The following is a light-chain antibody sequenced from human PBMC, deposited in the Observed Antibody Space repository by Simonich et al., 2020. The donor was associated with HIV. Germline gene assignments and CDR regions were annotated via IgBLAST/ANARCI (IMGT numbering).Light chain of an antibody. CDR1: QGISNY. V-gene: IGKV1-16*01. Sequence: DIQLTQSPSFLSASVGDRVTITCRASQGISNYLAWFQQKPGKAPKSLIFAASSLQDEVPSTFSGSGSGTEFTLTISSLQPDDFATYYCQQYNSYSITFGQGTRLEIK. CDR2: AAS. CDR3: QQYNSYSIT. J-gene: IGKJ5*01.